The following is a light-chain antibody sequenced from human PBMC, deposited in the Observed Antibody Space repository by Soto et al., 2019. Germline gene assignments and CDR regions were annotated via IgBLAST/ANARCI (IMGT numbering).Light chain of an antibody. CDR1: QGISTY. V-gene: IGKV1-9*01. Sequence: DIQLTQSPSSLSASVGDRVTITCRASQGISTYLAWHQQNPGEAPKLLIYAASTLQSGVPARFSGSASGTDFTLTISSLQPEAFATYYCQQRNSYPLTFGGGTKVEIK. J-gene: IGKJ4*01. CDR2: AAS. CDR3: QQRNSYPLT.